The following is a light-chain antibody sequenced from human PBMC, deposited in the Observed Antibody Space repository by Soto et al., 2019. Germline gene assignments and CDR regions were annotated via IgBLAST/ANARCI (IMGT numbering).Light chain of an antibody. CDR3: QQYGSSPPLT. Sequence: EIVLTQSPGTLSLSPGERATLSCRASQSVSNNFLAWYQQRPGRAPRLLIYGASSRATDIPDRFSGSGSGTDFTLTISRLEPEDFVVYYCQQYGSSPPLTFGGGTKVEIK. CDR2: GAS. V-gene: IGKV3-20*01. CDR1: QSVSNNF. J-gene: IGKJ4*01.